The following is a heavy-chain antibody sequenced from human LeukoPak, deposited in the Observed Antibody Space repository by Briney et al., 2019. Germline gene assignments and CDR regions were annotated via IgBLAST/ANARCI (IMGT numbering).Heavy chain of an antibody. CDR3: ARGSAYSYAFTGRERTKSRLDY. CDR2: ISYDGSNK. CDR1: GFTFSTYT. V-gene: IGHV3-30*04. Sequence: GSLRLSCAASGFTFSTYTIHWVRQAPGKGLEWVAVISYDGSNKYYADSVKGRFTISRDNSKNTLYLQMNSLRSEDTAVYYCARGSAYSYAFTGRERTKSRLDYWGQGTLVTVSS. J-gene: IGHJ4*02. D-gene: IGHD5-18*01.